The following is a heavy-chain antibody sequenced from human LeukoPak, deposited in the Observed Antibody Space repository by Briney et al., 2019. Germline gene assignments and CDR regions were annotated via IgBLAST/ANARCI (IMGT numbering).Heavy chain of an antibody. CDR1: GFTFSSYA. V-gene: IGHV3-30-3*01. Sequence: GGSLRLSCAASGFTFSSYAMHWVRRAPGKGLEWVAVISYDGSNKYYADSVKGRFTISRDNSKNTLYLQMNSLRAEDTAVYYCARDPYGDARGMDVWGQGTTVTVSS. CDR3: ARDPYGDARGMDV. J-gene: IGHJ6*02. D-gene: IGHD4-17*01. CDR2: ISYDGSNK.